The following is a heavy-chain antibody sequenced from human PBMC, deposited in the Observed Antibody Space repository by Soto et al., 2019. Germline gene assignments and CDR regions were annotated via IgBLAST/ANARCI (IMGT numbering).Heavy chain of an antibody. Sequence: SQTLSLTCAISGDSVSSNSAAWNWIRQSPSRGLEWLGRTYYRSKWYNDYAVSVKSRITINPDTSKNQFSLQLNSVTPEDTAVYYCARVALVVVPAAIDSAGYYYYGMDVWGQGTTVTVSS. V-gene: IGHV6-1*01. D-gene: IGHD2-2*01. J-gene: IGHJ6*02. CDR1: GDSVSSNSAA. CDR3: ARVALVVVPAAIDSAGYYYYGMDV. CDR2: TYYRSKWYN.